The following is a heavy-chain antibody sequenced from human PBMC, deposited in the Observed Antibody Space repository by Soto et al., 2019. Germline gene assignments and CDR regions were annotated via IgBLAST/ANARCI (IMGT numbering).Heavy chain of an antibody. CDR3: ASFTGIAAAGTIY. Sequence: GASVKVSCTASGGTFSSYTISWVRQAPGQGLEWMGRIIPILGIANYAQKFQGRVTITADKSTSTAYMELSSLRSEDTAVYYCASFTGIAAAGTIYWGQGTLDTVSS. CDR2: IIPILGIA. D-gene: IGHD6-13*01. V-gene: IGHV1-69*02. CDR1: GGTFSSYT. J-gene: IGHJ4*02.